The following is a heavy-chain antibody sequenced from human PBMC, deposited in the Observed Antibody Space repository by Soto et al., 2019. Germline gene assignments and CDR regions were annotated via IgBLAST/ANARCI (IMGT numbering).Heavy chain of an antibody. J-gene: IGHJ4*02. CDR1: GFSFSNYA. Sequence: GGVLRLSCAASGFSFSNYAMSWVRQAPGKGLEWVSGISGSAGTIYYTESLRGRFTISRDNSQNTLYLQMNSLRAEDTAIYYCANWEKSGSDYWGQGTRVTVSS. CDR2: ISGSAGTI. D-gene: IGHD1-26*01. CDR3: ANWEKSGSDY. V-gene: IGHV3-23*01.